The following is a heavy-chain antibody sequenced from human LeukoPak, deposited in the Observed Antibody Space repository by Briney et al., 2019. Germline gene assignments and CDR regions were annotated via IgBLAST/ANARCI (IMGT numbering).Heavy chain of an antibody. CDR2: ISSSSSYI. V-gene: IGHV3-21*01. Sequence: GGSLRLSCAASGFTFSSYSMNWVRQAPGKGLEWVSSISSSSSYIYYADSVKGRFTISRDNAKKSLYLQMNSLRAEDTAVYYCAKERGGQDWDFDLWGRGTLVTVSS. J-gene: IGHJ2*01. D-gene: IGHD3-10*01. CDR1: GFTFSSYS. CDR3: AKERGGQDWDFDL.